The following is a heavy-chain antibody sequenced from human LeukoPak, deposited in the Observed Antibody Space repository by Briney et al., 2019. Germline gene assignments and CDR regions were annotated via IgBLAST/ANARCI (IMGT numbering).Heavy chain of an antibody. V-gene: IGHV4-59*01. CDR3: SIGQHYFDY. J-gene: IGHJ4*02. D-gene: IGHD2-2*01. Sequence: PSETLSLTCTVSGGSISSYYCNWIRQPPGKGLEWIGYIYYSGSTNYNPSLKSRVTISVDTSKNQFSLKLSSVTAADTAVYYCSIGQHYFDYWGQGTLVTVSS. CDR2: IYYSGST. CDR1: GGSISSYY.